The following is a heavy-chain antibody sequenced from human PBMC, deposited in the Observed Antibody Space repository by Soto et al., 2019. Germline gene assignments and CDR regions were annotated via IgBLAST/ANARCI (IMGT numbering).Heavy chain of an antibody. Sequence: QITLTESGPTLVQPRQTLTLTCVFSGFSLSTTGEGVAWIRQPPGKALEWLALIYWNDDKRYSPSLKSRVTVTKDTSKNRVVLTMTNIDPVDTATYFCAHRSSLTLYGTSGYIFDYWGQGLSVTVSS. J-gene: IGHJ4*02. CDR1: GFSLSTTGEG. D-gene: IGHD3-22*01. CDR3: AHRSSLTLYGTSGYIFDY. CDR2: IYWNDDK. V-gene: IGHV2-5*01.